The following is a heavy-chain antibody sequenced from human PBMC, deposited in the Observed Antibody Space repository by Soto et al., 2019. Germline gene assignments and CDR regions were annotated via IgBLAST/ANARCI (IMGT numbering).Heavy chain of an antibody. Sequence: PGGSLRLSCAASGFTFSSYAMHWVRQAPGKGLEWVAVISYDGSNKYYADSVKGRFTISRDNSKNTLYLQMNSPRAEDTAVYYCARDNWNYRGPAYYCGMDVWGQGTTVTVSS. CDR2: ISYDGSNK. V-gene: IGHV3-30-3*01. J-gene: IGHJ6*02. CDR1: GFTFSSYA. CDR3: ARDNWNYRGPAYYCGMDV. D-gene: IGHD1-7*01.